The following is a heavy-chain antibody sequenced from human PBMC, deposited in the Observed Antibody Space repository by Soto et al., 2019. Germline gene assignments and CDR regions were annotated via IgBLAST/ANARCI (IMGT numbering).Heavy chain of an antibody. D-gene: IGHD3-22*01. V-gene: IGHV3-30-3*01. CDR2: ISYDGSNK. J-gene: IGHJ4*02. CDR1: GFTFSSYA. Sequence: QVQLVESGGGVVQPGRSLRLSCAASGFTFSSYAMHWVRQAPGKGLEWVAVISYDGSNKYYADSVKGRFTISRDNSKNTLYLQMNSLRAEDTAVYYFARDNARGYYDSSGYYLDYWGQGTLVTVSS. CDR3: ARDNARGYYDSSGYYLDY.